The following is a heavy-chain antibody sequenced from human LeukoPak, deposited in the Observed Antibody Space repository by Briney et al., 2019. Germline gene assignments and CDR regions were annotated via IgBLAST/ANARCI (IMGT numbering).Heavy chain of an antibody. D-gene: IGHD2-2*02. J-gene: IGHJ6*03. CDR1: GFTFSSYG. Sequence: PGRSLRLSCAASGFTFSSYGMHWVRQAPGKGLEWVAVISYDGSNKYYADSVKGRFTISRDNAKNSLYLQMNSLRAEDTAVYYCARVIVPAAIPKASMDVWGKGTTVTVSS. CDR3: ARVIVPAAIPKASMDV. V-gene: IGHV3-30*03. CDR2: ISYDGSNK.